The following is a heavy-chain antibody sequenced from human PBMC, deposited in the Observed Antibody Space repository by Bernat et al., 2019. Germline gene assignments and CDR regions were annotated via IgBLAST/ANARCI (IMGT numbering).Heavy chain of an antibody. Sequence: QVQLVQSGAEVKKPGASVKVSCKASGYTFTSYGISWVRQPPGQGLEWMGWISAYNGNTNYAQKLQGRVTMTTDTSTSTAYMELRSLRSDDTAVYYCARQKGSLVRLRGSYYFDYWGQGTLVTVSS. CDR3: ARQKGSLVRLRGSYYFDY. CDR2: ISAYNGNT. D-gene: IGHD6-25*01. CDR1: GYTFTSYG. V-gene: IGHV1-18*01. J-gene: IGHJ4*02.